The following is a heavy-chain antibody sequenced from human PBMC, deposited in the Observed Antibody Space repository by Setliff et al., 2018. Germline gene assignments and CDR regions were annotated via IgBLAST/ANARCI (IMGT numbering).Heavy chain of an antibody. Sequence: PSETLSLTCTVSGGSISSYYWSWIRQPPGKGLEWIGYIYYSGSTNYNPSLKSRVTISVDTSKNQFSLKLSSVTAADTAVYYCARVRYGDHYFDYWVPETLLVTVSS. V-gene: IGHV4-59*01. CDR3: ARVRYGDHYFDY. J-gene: IGHJ4*03. D-gene: IGHD4-17*01. CDR1: GGSISSYY. CDR2: IYYSGST.